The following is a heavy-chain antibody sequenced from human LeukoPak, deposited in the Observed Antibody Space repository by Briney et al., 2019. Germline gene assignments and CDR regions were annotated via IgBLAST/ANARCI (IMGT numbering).Heavy chain of an antibody. J-gene: IGHJ4*02. CDR2: ISGSGGRT. D-gene: IGHD6-13*01. Sequence: PGGSLKLSCAASGFTFSNYAMTWVRQAPGKGLEWVSAISGSGGRTYYADSVKGRFTMSRDNSKNTLYLQMNSLRAEDTAVYYCASRSSWYDYWGQGTLVTVSS. V-gene: IGHV3-23*01. CDR3: ASRSSWYDY. CDR1: GFTFSNYA.